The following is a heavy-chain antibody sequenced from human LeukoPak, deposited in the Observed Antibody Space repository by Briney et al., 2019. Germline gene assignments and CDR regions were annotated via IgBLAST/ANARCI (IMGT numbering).Heavy chain of an antibody. CDR3: TKGAAAGPKYFQH. Sequence: GGSLRLSCAASGFTFSSYVMRWVRQAPGKGLEWVSTIDGSGVGTYYADSVKGRFTISRDSSKSTLYLHMNSLRAEDTAVYYCTKGAAAGPKYFQHWGQGTLVAVSS. D-gene: IGHD6-13*01. J-gene: IGHJ1*01. CDR1: GFTFSSYV. CDR2: IDGSGVGT. V-gene: IGHV3-23*01.